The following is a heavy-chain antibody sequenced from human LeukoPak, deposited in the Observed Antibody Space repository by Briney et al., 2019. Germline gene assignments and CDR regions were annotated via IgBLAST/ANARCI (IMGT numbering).Heavy chain of an antibody. J-gene: IGHJ4*02. CDR3: ATRTLYYYDSSGSPLRY. CDR1: GFTFSSYW. D-gene: IGHD3-22*01. Sequence: GGSLRLSCAASGFTFSSYWMHWVRQAPGKGLVWVSRINSDGSSTSYADSVKGRFTISRDNAKNTLYLQMNSLRAEDTAVYYCATRTLYYYDSSGSPLRYWGQGTLVTVSS. V-gene: IGHV3-74*01. CDR2: INSDGSST.